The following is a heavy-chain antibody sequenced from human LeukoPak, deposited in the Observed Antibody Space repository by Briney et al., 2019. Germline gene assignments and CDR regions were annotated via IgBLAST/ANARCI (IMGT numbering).Heavy chain of an antibody. J-gene: IGHJ4*01. Sequence: GGSLRLSCTASGFTFRNYWRNWVRQAPGKGLEWVANIKQDGGVTFYEDSVKGRFTISRYNAKNSLYLEMNSLRAEDTAVYFCARDDEYGSGSFYYDRFDSCGHETLVTVSS. CDR2: IKQDGGVT. CDR3: ARDDEYGSGSFYYDRFDS. CDR1: GFTFRNYW. V-gene: IGHV3-7*01. D-gene: IGHD3-22*01.